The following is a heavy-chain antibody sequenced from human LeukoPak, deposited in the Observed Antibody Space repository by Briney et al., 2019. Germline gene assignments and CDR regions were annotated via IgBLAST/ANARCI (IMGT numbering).Heavy chain of an antibody. D-gene: IGHD6-13*01. CDR2: IYTSGST. J-gene: IGHJ4*02. CDR3: ARGQGAAAGSDFDY. CDR1: GGSLSSYY. Sequence: SETLSLTCPVSGGSLSSYYWSWIRQPAGKGLEWIGRIYTSGSTNYNPSLKSRVTMSVDTSKNQFSLKLSSVTAADTAVYYCARGQGAAAGSDFDYWGQGTLVTVSS. V-gene: IGHV4-4*07.